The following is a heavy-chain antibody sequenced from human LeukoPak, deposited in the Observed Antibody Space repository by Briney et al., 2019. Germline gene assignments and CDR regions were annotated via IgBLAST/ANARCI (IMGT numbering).Heavy chain of an antibody. CDR3: ARPVDPGIVLD. Sequence: PSETLSLTCTVSGGSISSSSYYWGWIRQPPGKGLEWIGSIYYSGSTYYNPPLKSRVTISVDTSKNQFSLKLSSVTAADTAVYYCARPVDPGIVLDWGQGTLVTVSS. J-gene: IGHJ4*02. CDR2: IYYSGST. D-gene: IGHD1-26*01. V-gene: IGHV4-39*01. CDR1: GGSISSSSYY.